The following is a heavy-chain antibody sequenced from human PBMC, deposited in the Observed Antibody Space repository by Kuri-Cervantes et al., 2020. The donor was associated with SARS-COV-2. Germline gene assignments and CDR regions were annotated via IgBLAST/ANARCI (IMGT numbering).Heavy chain of an antibody. Sequence: LCLTCVASGFNFSTTDMHWVRQAPGKGLEWVTFISSDGKNKKCMASGKGRFTISRDNSQNTLHLQMKSLRDEDTSIYYCEKDRAGVHDFWGQGTLVTVSS. CDR2: ISSDGKNK. D-gene: IGHD2-21*01. J-gene: IGHJ4*02. CDR3: EKDRAGVHDF. V-gene: IGHV3-30*18. CDR1: GFNFSTTD.